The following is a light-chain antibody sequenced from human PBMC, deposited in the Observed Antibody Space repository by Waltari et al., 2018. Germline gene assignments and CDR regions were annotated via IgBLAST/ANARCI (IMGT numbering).Light chain of an antibody. V-gene: IGKV3-20*01. CDR2: HAS. CDR3: QKYDSLPAT. CDR1: QSVIKY. J-gene: IGKJ1*01. Sequence: VLTQSPGTLSLSPGERATLSCRASQSVIKYLAWYQQKPRRAPRLLIYHASTRATGIPDRFSGSGSGTDFSLTISRLEPEDFAVYYCQKYDSLPATFGQGTRVEIK.